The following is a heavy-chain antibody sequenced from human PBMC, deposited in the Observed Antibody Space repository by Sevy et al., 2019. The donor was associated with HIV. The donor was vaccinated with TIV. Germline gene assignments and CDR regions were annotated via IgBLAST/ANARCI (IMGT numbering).Heavy chain of an antibody. D-gene: IGHD3-22*01. CDR2: ISSSSSTI. J-gene: IGHJ6*02. Sequence: GGSLRLSCVASGFTFSSYSMNWVRQAPGMGLEWVSYISSSSSTIYYADSVKGRFTISRDNAKSSLYLQMNSLRAEDTAVYYCARDSDYYDSSGYFGMDAWGQRTTVTVSS. CDR1: GFTFSSYS. V-gene: IGHV3-48*01. CDR3: ARDSDYYDSSGYFGMDA.